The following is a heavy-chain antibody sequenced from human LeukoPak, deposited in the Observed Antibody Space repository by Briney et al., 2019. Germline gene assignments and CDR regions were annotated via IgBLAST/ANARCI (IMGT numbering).Heavy chain of an antibody. CDR3: ARGATRRGPNWFDP. D-gene: IGHD2-15*01. V-gene: IGHV4-34*01. J-gene: IGHJ5*02. CDR2: INHSGST. Sequence: SETLSLTCAVYGGSFSGYYWSWLRQPPGKGLEWIGEINHSGSTNHNPSLKSRVTISVGTSKNQFSLKLSSVTAADTAVYYCARGATRRGPNWFDPWGQGTLVTVSS. CDR1: GGSFSGYY.